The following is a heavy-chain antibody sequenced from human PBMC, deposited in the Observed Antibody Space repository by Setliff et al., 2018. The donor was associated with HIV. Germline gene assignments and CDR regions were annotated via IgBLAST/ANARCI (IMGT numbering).Heavy chain of an antibody. CDR1: GGSISSTIYH. V-gene: IGHV4-39*01. J-gene: IGHJ6*02. CDR2: IHSSGIT. CDR3: ATHASTVQDAMDV. D-gene: IGHD4-4*01. Sequence: SETLSLTCTVSGGSISSTIYHWIWIRQPPGKGLEWIGNIHSSGITYYKPSLKSRLTISLDTSKNQFSLKLSSVTAADTAVYYCATHASTVQDAMDVWGQGTTVTVSS.